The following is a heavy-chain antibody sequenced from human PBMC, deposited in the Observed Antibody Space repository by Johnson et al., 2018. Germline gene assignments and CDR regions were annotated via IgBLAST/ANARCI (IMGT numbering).Heavy chain of an antibody. CDR1: GFTFSDHY. J-gene: IGHJ6*02. CDR3: ASSIGGFMDV. D-gene: IGHD1-26*01. V-gene: IGHV3-72*01. Sequence: VQLVQSGGGLVQPGGSLRLSCAASGFTFSDHYMDWVRQAPGKGLEWVGRTRNKANSYTTQYAASVKGRFTISRDDSRNSLYLPMNGLKTEDTAVYYCASSIGGFMDVWGQGTTVTVSS. CDR2: TRNKANSYTT.